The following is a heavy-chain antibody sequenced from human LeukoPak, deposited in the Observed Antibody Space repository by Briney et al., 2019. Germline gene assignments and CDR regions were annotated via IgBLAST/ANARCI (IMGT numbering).Heavy chain of an antibody. CDR1: GFTFSSYG. Sequence: PGGSLRLSCAASGFTFSSYGVHWVRQAPGKGLEWVAVIWYDGSNKYYADSVKGRFTISRDNSKNTLYLQMNSLRAEDSAVYYCAKPLYGSGSSYSQYYFDYWGQGTLVTVSS. CDR3: AKPLYGSGSSYSQYYFDY. V-gene: IGHV3-33*06. J-gene: IGHJ4*02. D-gene: IGHD3-10*01. CDR2: IWYDGSNK.